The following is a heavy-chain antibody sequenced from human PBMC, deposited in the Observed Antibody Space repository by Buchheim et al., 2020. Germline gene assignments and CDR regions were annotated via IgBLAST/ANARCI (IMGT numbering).Heavy chain of an antibody. CDR3: ARGILALTGTPGFDY. V-gene: IGHV5-51*01. CDR2: IYPGDSDT. J-gene: IGHJ4*02. D-gene: IGHD6-19*01. Sequence: EVQLVQSGAEVKKPGESLKISCKGSGYTFTNYWIGWVRQMPGKGLEWLGTIYPGDSDTRYSPSFQGQVTISADKSISTAYPEWSSLKASDTAMFYCARGILALTGTPGFDYWGQGTL. CDR1: GYTFTNYW.